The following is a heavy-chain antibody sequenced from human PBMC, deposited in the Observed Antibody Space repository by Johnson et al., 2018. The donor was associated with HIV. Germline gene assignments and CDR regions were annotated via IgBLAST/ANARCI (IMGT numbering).Heavy chain of an antibody. CDR3: ARSTGWGLCDAFDI. Sequence: VQLVESGGGLVQPGRSLRLSCAASRFTFDDYAMHWVRQAPGKGLEWVSGINWNGGSTGYADSVQGRFTISRDNAKNSLYLQMNSLRAEDTALYYCARSTGWGLCDAFDIWGQGTMVTVSS. V-gene: IGHV3-20*04. CDR1: RFTFDDYA. D-gene: IGHD2-2*01. CDR2: INWNGGST. J-gene: IGHJ3*02.